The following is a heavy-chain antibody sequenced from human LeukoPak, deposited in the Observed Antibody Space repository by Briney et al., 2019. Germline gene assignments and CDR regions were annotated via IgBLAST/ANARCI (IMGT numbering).Heavy chain of an antibody. V-gene: IGHV3-48*03. CDR2: ISSSGTII. CDR1: GFIFSSYE. Sequence: GGSLRLSCAASGFIFSSYEMTWVRQAPGKGLEWVSYISSSGTIIYYADSVKGRFTISRDNAKNSLYLHMNSLRAEDTAIYYCARDHNNWNYGVIDLWGQGTLVTVSS. D-gene: IGHD1-7*01. CDR3: ARDHNNWNYGVIDL. J-gene: IGHJ5*02.